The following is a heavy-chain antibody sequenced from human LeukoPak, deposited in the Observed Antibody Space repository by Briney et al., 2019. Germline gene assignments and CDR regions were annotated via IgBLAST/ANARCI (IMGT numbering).Heavy chain of an antibody. CDR2: ISSSSSYI. CDR1: GFTFSSYS. J-gene: IGHJ6*02. Sequence: GGSLRLSCAASGFTFSSYSMNWVRQAPGKGLEWVSSISSSSSYIYYADSVKGRFTISRDNAKNSLYLQMNSLRAEDTAVYYCATGEKVADFWSGYPPYYYGMDVWGQGTTVTVSS. CDR3: ATGEKVADFWSGYPPYYYGMDV. D-gene: IGHD3-3*01. V-gene: IGHV3-21*01.